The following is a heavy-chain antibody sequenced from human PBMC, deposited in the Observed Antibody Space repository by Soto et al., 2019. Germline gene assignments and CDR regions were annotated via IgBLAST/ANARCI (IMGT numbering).Heavy chain of an antibody. D-gene: IGHD5-12*01. Sequence: QVQLVQSGAEVKKPGSSVKVSCKASGGTFSSYAISWVRQAPGQGLEWMGGIIPIFGTANYAQKFQGRVTITADESTSTAYMELSSLRSEDKAVYYCASKPLRRDGYNYEMDYWGQGTLVTVSS. J-gene: IGHJ4*02. CDR1: GGTFSSYA. CDR2: IIPIFGTA. CDR3: ASKPLRRDGYNYEMDY. V-gene: IGHV1-69*01.